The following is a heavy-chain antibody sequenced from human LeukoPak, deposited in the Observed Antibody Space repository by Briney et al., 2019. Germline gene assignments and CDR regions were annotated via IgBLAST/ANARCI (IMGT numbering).Heavy chain of an antibody. CDR3: ARRRPEDYNDYVLFDY. CDR1: GFIFSNYD. D-gene: IGHD4-11*01. CDR2: IRGAGGTA. J-gene: IGHJ4*02. Sequence: GGSLRLSCAASGFIFSNYDMNWVRQAPGMGLEWVSRIRGAGGTAYYADSVKGRFSLSRDNSKNTLYLQMNSLRVEDTAVYFRARRRPEDYNDYVLFDYWGQGTLVTVSS. V-gene: IGHV3-23*01.